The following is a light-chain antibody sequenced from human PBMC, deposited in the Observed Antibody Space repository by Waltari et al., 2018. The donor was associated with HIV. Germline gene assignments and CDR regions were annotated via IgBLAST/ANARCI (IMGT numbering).Light chain of an antibody. J-gene: IGLJ3*02. CDR2: DND. Sequence: QFVLTQPPSASGTPGQGVTISCSGRNSNVGRHSVRWYRQLPGAAPKLLIYDNDKLPSGVSARFSGSKSGTSASLAISGLRSDDEADYYCSAWDDSLSVVVFGGGTKLTVL. V-gene: IGLV1-47*01. CDR3: SAWDDSLSVVV. CDR1: NSNVGRHS.